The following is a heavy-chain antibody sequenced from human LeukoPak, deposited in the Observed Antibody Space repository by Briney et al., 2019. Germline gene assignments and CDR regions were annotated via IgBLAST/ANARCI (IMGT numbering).Heavy chain of an antibody. D-gene: IGHD6-19*01. V-gene: IGHV3-23*01. CDR2: ISGSGGST. CDR3: AKGQAVAGTFYYYYYGMDV. Sequence: GGSLRLSCAASGFTFSSYAMSWVRQAPGKGLERVSAISGSGGSTYYADSVKGRFTISRDNSKNTLYLQMNSLRAEDTAVYYCAKGQAVAGTFYYYYYGMDVWGKGTTVTVSS. J-gene: IGHJ6*04. CDR1: GFTFSSYA.